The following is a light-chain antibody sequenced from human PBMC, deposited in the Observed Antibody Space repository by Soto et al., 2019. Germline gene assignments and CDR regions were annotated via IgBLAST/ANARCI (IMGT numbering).Light chain of an antibody. CDR1: QGTSSY. CDR3: QQANTFPLT. J-gene: IGKJ5*01. V-gene: IGKV1-9*01. CDR2: GAS. Sequence: DIQLTQSPSFLSASVVDRVTITCLASQGTSSYLAWFQQKPGRAPKLLIYGASTLQSGVPSRFSGSGSGTHFTLTISSLQPEDFATYYCQQANTFPLTFGQGTRLEIK.